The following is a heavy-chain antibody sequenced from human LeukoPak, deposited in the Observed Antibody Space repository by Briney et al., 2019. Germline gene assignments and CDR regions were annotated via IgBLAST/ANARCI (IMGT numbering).Heavy chain of an antibody. D-gene: IGHD3-10*01. Sequence: ASVKVSCKASGYTFTSYYMHWVRQAPGQGLEWMGITNPSGGSTSYAQKFQGRVTMTRDTSTSTVYMELSSLRSEDTAVYYCARDPPVLLWFGEPEYYFDYWGQGTLVTVSS. CDR3: ARDPPVLLWFGEPEYYFDY. V-gene: IGHV1-46*01. CDR2: TNPSGGST. CDR1: GYTFTSYY. J-gene: IGHJ4*02.